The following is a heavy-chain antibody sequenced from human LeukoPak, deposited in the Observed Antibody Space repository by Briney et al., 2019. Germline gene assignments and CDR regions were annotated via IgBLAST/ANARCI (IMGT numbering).Heavy chain of an antibody. V-gene: IGHV3-21*01. CDR1: GFTFSSYS. CDR3: ASTWVSASFDY. J-gene: IGHJ4*02. CDR2: ISSSSSYI. Sequence: KPGGSLRLSCAASGFTFSSYSMTWVRQAPVKGLEWVSSISSSSSYIYYADSVKGRFTISRDNAKNSLYLQMNSLRAEDTAVYYCASTWVSASFDYWGQGTLVTVSS.